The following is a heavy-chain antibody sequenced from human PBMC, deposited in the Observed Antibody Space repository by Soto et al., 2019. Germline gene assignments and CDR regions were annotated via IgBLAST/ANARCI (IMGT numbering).Heavy chain of an antibody. Sequence: PGGSLRLSCAASGFTFSSYTMHWVRQAPGKGLEWVAIIPYDGSNRYYADSVKGRFTISRDNSKNTLYLQMNSLRAEDTAVYYCARDLWGSTWGQGTLVKVSS. V-gene: IGHV3-30-3*01. D-gene: IGHD3-16*01. J-gene: IGHJ5*02. CDR2: IPYDGSNR. CDR3: ARDLWGST. CDR1: GFTFSSYT.